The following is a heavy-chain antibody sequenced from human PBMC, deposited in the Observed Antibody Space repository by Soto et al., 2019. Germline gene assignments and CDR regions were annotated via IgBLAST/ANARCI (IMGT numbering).Heavy chain of an antibody. CDR3: ARDPRYCSGGSCYPNDAFDI. CDR1: GFTFSSYG. D-gene: IGHD2-15*01. CDR2: IWYDGSNK. V-gene: IGHV3-33*01. Sequence: QVQLVESGGGVVQPGRSLRLSCAASGFTFSSYGMHWVRQAPGKGLEWVVVIWYDGSNKYYADSVKGRFTISRDNSKNTLYLQMNSLRAEDTAVYYCARDPRYCSGGSCYPNDAFDIWGQGTMVTVSS. J-gene: IGHJ3*02.